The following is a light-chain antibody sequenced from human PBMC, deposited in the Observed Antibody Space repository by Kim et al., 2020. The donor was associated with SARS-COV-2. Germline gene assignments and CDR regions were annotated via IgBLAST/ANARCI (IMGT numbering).Light chain of an antibody. CDR3: QQYYNWPRT. Sequence: VSPGERATLSCRASQSVLTNLAWYQQKPGQAPRLLIYGASTRATGIPVSFSGSGSGTEFTLTISSLQSEDFVIYYCQQYYNWPRTFGQGTKVDIK. CDR2: GAS. CDR1: QSVLTN. J-gene: IGKJ1*01. V-gene: IGKV3-15*01.